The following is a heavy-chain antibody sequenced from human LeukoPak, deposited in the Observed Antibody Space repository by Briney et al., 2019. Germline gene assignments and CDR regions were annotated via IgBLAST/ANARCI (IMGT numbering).Heavy chain of an antibody. D-gene: IGHD1-14*01. CDR2: IYYSGGT. CDR1: GGSISSYY. J-gene: IGHJ4*02. CDR3: ASTVTGSDYFDY. V-gene: IGHV4-59*01. Sequence: SETLSLTCTVSGGSISSYYWSWIRQPPGKGLEWIGYIYYSGGTNYNPSLKSRVTISVDTSKNQFSLKLSSVTAADTAVYYCASTVTGSDYFDYWGQGTLVTVSS.